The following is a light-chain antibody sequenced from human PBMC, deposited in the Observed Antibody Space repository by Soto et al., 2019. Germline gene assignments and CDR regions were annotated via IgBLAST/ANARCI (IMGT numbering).Light chain of an antibody. CDR2: EDS. CDR1: SSDVGSYNL. Sequence: QSALTQPASMSGSPGQSITISCTGTSSDVGSYNLVSWYQHRPGKVPKLIIYEDSARPSGVSDRFSGSKSGNTASLTISGLQSEDEADYYCCSYAGASTFVIFDGGTKLTVL. V-gene: IGLV2-23*02. CDR3: CSYAGASTFVI. J-gene: IGLJ2*01.